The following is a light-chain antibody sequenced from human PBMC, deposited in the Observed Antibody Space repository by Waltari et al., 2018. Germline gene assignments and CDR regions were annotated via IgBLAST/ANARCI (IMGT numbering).Light chain of an antibody. CDR1: SSNIGAGDD. J-gene: IGLJ3*02. CDR3: QSYDTSLGGYWV. Sequence: QSVLTQPPSLSGAPGQRVTTPCTGSSSNIGAGDDIQWYQQLPVAAPKLLTYVSTSRHSGVPDRFAGSKSGTAASLAITGLQPEDGGYYFCQSYDTSLGGYWVFGGGTKVTVL. V-gene: IGLV1-40*01. CDR2: VST.